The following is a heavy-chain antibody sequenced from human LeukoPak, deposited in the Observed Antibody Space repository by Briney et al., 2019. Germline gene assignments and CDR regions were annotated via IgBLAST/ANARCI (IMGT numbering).Heavy chain of an antibody. CDR2: IQYDGSNE. CDR3: AKDRCSNGIGCYYYYMDV. V-gene: IGHV3-30*02. D-gene: IGHD2-8*01. Sequence: PGGSLRLSCAASGFTFSSYGMHWVRQAPGKGLEWVAYIQYDGSNEQYADSVMGRFSISRDSSKNILYLQMNSLRAEDTTIYYCAKDRCSNGIGCYYYYMDVWGKGTTVTISS. J-gene: IGHJ6*03. CDR1: GFTFSSYG.